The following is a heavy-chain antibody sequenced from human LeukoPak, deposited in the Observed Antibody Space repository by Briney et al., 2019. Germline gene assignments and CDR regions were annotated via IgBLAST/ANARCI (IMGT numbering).Heavy chain of an antibody. V-gene: IGHV3-48*02. D-gene: IGHD2-21*02. CDR1: AFTFSRYS. J-gene: IGHJ4*02. CDR2: ISHTSTII. CDR3: VRDRDWSFDY. Sequence: GGSLGLSCAASAFTFSRYSMNWVRQAPGKGLEWASYISHTSTIIYYADSVKGRFTISRDNAKNSVYLQMSSLGDEDTAVYYCVRDRDWSFDYWGQGTLVTVSS.